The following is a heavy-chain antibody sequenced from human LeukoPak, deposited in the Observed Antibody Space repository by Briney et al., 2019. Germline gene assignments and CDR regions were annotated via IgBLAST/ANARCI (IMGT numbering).Heavy chain of an antibody. D-gene: IGHD2-15*01. CDR3: ARSGSCSGGSCYRNYYYYMDV. Sequence: PGGSLRLSCSGSGFAVGSNYRNWVGQAQGKGREGRGGINHGGRTNSNPTLTSRANISVDTSKIQFSLKMSSVTAADTAVYYCARSGSCSGGSCYRNYYYYMDVWGKGTTVTVSS. J-gene: IGHJ6*03. CDR1: GFAVGSNY. CDR2: INHGGRT. V-gene: IGHV4-34*01.